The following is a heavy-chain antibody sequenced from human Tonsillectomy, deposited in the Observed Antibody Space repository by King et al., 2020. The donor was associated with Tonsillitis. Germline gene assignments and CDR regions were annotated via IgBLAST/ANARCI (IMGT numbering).Heavy chain of an antibody. CDR3: ARDQGDPVVVTATGYFDL. CDR1: GYTFTNYY. D-gene: IGHD2-21*02. J-gene: IGHJ2*01. CDR2: INPSGTTT. Sequence: VQLVESGAEVKKPGASVKVPCTASGYTFTNYYVHWVRQAPGQGLEWMGIINPSGTTTSYAQRFKGRVTMTRDTSTNTDYMNLNNLRSEDTAVYYCARDQGDPVVVTATGYFDLWGRGTLVIVSS. V-gene: IGHV1-46*03.